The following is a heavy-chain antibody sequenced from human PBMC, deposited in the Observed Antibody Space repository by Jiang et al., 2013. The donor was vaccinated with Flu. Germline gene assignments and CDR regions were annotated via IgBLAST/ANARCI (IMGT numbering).Heavy chain of an antibody. Sequence: PGLVKPSQTLSLTCTVSGGSISSGSYYWSWIRQPAGKGLQWIGRIYTSGSTYNPSLKSRVTISLDTSKNQFSLRLSSVTAADTAVYYCARVERVAGLFDYWGQGTLVTVSS. CDR1: GGSISSGSYY. D-gene: IGHD6-19*01. CDR2: IYTSGST. J-gene: IGHJ4*02. V-gene: IGHV4-61*02. CDR3: ARVERVAGLFDY.